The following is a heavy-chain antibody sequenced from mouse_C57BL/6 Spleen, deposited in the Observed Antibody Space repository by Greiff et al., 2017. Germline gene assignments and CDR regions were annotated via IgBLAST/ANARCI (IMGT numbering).Heavy chain of an antibody. Sequence: QVQLQQPGAELVKPGASVKLSCKASGYTFTSYWMHWVKQRPGRGLEWIGRIDPNSGGTKYNVKFKSKAPLAVDKPSSTAYMQLSSLTSEDSAVYYSAREGWADYYAMDYWGQGTSVTVSS. J-gene: IGHJ4*01. V-gene: IGHV1-72*01. D-gene: IGHD3-3*01. CDR2: IDPNSGGT. CDR3: AREGWADYYAMDY. CDR1: GYTFTSYW.